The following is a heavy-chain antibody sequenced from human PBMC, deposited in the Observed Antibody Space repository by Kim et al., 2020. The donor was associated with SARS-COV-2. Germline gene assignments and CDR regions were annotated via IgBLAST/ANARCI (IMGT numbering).Heavy chain of an antibody. CDR1: GFTFSSYA. J-gene: IGHJ4*02. D-gene: IGHD6-19*01. Sequence: GGSLRLSCAASGFTFSSYAMSWVRQAPGKALEWVSAISGSGGSTYYADSVKGRFTISRDNSKNTLYLQMNSLRAEDTAVYYCAKDHGSGWYKFDYWGQGTLVTVSS. CDR2: ISGSGGST. V-gene: IGHV3-23*01. CDR3: AKDHGSGWYKFDY.